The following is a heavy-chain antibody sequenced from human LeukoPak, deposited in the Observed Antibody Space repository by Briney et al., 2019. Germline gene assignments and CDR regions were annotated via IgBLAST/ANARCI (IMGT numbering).Heavy chain of an antibody. V-gene: IGHV4/OR15-8*01. Sequence: SETLSLTRGVSGGSIRSTNWWSWVRQPPGQGLEWIGEISLSGQTNFNPSLNGRVTMSLDESRNQLSLKLTSGTAADTAIYYCSRESGAFCPFGYWGQGTLVIVPP. J-gene: IGHJ4*02. D-gene: IGHD1-26*01. CDR1: GGSIRSTNW. CDR3: SRESGAFCPFGY. CDR2: ISLSGQT.